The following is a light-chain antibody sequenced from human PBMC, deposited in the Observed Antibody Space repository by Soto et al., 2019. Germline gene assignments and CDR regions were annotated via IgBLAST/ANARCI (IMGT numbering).Light chain of an antibody. CDR3: QQYNSWPPWT. J-gene: IGKJ1*01. CDR1: QTVSSN. Sequence: EIVMTQSPATLSVSPGERATLSCRASQTVSSNLAWYQQKPGQAPRLLIYGASTRATGVPARFSGSGSATEFTLTISSLQSEDFAVYYCQQYNSWPPWTFGQGTKVEIK. CDR2: GAS. V-gene: IGKV3-15*01.